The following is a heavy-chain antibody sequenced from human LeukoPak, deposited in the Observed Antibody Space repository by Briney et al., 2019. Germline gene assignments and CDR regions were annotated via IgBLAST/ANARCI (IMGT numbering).Heavy chain of an antibody. Sequence: ASVKVSCKASGYTFTDYYIHWVRQAPGQGLEWMGWINPNSGAPSIAWKFQGRVTMTRDTSISTAYMELSRLTSGDTAVYYCARDQGDYWGQGTLVTVSS. V-gene: IGHV1-2*02. CDR3: ARDQGDY. CDR2: INPNSGAP. J-gene: IGHJ4*02. CDR1: GYTFTDYY.